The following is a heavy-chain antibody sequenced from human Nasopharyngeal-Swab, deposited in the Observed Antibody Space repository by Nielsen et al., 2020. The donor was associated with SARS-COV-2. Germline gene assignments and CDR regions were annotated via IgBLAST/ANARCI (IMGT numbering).Heavy chain of an antibody. CDR3: AREGGLGDPDAFDI. J-gene: IGHJ3*02. CDR2: TYYRSKWYN. Sequence: WSRQSPSRGLEWLGRTYYRSKWYNDYAVSVKSRITINPDTSKNQFSLQLNSVTPEDTAVYYCAREGGLGDPDAFDIWGQGTMVTVSS. V-gene: IGHV6-1*01. D-gene: IGHD3-16*01.